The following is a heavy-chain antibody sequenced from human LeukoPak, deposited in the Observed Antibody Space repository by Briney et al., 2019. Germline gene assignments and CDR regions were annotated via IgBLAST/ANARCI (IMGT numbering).Heavy chain of an antibody. Sequence: GGSLRLSCAASGFIFDDYGMSWVRQAPGKGLEWASGINWNGDSTGYADSVKGRFTISRDNAKNSLYVQMNNLRAEDTALYYCARVNGSGSYFGHFDYWGQGTLVTVSS. J-gene: IGHJ4*02. CDR1: GFIFDDYG. V-gene: IGHV3-20*04. D-gene: IGHD3-10*01. CDR3: ARVNGSGSYFGHFDY. CDR2: INWNGDST.